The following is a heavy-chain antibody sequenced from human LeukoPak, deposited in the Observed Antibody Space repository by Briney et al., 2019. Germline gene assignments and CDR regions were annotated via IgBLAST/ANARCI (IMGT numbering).Heavy chain of an antibody. CDR2: IRSKAYGGTT. CDR3: TRKYSYGYRYFDY. Sequence: PGGSLRLSCTASGFTFGDYAMSWFRQAPGKGLEWVGFIRSKAYGGTTEYAASVKGRFTISRDDSKSIAYLQMNSLKTEDTAVYYCTRKYSYGYRYFDYWGQGTLVTVSS. D-gene: IGHD5-18*01. CDR1: GFTFGDYA. V-gene: IGHV3-49*03. J-gene: IGHJ4*02.